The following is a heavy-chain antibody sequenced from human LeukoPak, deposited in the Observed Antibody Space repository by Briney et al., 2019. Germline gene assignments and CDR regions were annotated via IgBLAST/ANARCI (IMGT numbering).Heavy chain of an antibody. CDR1: GFTFSSYA. V-gene: IGHV3-30-3*01. D-gene: IGHD3-22*01. CDR2: ISYDGSNK. Sequence: GGSLRLSCAASGFTFSSYATHWVRQAPGKGLEWVAVISYDGSNKYYADSVKGRFTISRDNSKNTLYLQMNSLRAEDTAVYYCAREGSGVYYYDSSGYYLWGQGTLVTVSS. CDR3: AREGSGVYYYDSSGYYL. J-gene: IGHJ4*02.